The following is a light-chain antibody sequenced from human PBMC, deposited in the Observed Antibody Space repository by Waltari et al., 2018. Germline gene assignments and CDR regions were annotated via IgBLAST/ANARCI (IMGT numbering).Light chain of an antibody. CDR1: QSISKY. CDR3: QHYQSFPVT. J-gene: IGKJ1*01. V-gene: IGKV3-20*01. Sequence: EIVLTQSPCTLSLSAGERATLSCRASQSISKYLAWYQQKPGQAPRLLIYPASSWAADVPDRFSGSGSGTDFSLTSSRLEPEDFAVYYCQHYQSFPVTFGQGTKVEIK. CDR2: PAS.